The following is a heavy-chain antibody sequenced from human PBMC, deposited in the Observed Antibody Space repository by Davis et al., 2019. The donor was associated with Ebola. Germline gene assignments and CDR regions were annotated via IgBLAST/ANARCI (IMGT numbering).Heavy chain of an antibody. CDR2: IKQDGSEE. CDR1: GFTFSSYW. CDR3: ARDRTAYDFWSGYYNYFDY. Sequence: GGSLRLSCAASGFTFSSYWMSWVRQAPGKGLEWVANIKQDGSEEYYVDSVKGRFTISRDNAKNSLYLQMNSLRAEDTAVYYCARDRTAYDFWSGYYNYFDYWGQGTLVTVSS. V-gene: IGHV3-7*03. D-gene: IGHD3-3*01. J-gene: IGHJ4*02.